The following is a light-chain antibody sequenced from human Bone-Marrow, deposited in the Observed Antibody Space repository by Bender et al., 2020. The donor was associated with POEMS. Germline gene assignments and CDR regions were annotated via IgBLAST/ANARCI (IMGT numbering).Light chain of an antibody. Sequence: QSALTQPPSASGSPGQSVTISCTGTRSDVGRYDYVSWYQQHPGKAPKLMIYEVSKRPSGVPDRFSGSKSGNTASLTVSGLQAEDEADYYCSSYAGSNNWVFGGGTKLTVL. CDR3: SSYAGSNNWV. CDR2: EVS. V-gene: IGLV2-8*01. CDR1: RSDVGRYDY. J-gene: IGLJ3*02.